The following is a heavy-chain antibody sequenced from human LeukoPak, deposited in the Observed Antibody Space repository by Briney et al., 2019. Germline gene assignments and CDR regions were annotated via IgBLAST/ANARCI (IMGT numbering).Heavy chain of an antibody. CDR2: ISAYNGNK. J-gene: IGHJ4*02. Sequence: ASVKVSCKASGYTFTSYGISWVRQAPGQGLEWMGWISAYNGNKNYAQKLQGRVTMTTDTSTGTAYMELRSLRSDDTAVYYCARDSRTGYYDFWSGYYTFDYWGQGTLVTVSS. D-gene: IGHD3-3*01. V-gene: IGHV1-18*01. CDR3: ARDSRTGYYDFWSGYYTFDY. CDR1: GYTFTSYG.